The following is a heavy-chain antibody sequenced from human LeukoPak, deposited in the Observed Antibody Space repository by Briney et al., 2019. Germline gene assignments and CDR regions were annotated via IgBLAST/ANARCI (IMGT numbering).Heavy chain of an antibody. CDR1: GFTFSTYA. D-gene: IGHD4-17*01. CDR2: IYSGGST. Sequence: GGSLRLSCAASGFTFSTYAMSWVRQAPGKGLEWVSVIYSGGSTYYADSVKGRFTISRDNSKNTLYLQMNSLRAEDTAVYYCARSYGANFDYWGQGTLVTVSS. J-gene: IGHJ4*02. V-gene: IGHV3-66*01. CDR3: ARSYGANFDY.